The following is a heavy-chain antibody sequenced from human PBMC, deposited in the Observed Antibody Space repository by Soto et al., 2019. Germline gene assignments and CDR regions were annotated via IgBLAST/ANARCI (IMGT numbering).Heavy chain of an antibody. D-gene: IGHD2-2*01. CDR3: AIGKGPAGDPLGYFDY. CDR2: IHYSGST. CDR1: GGSISSYY. Sequence: PSETLSLTCTVSGGSISSYYWSWIRQPPGKGLEWIGYIHYSGSTNYNPSLKSRVTISVDTSKNQFSLKLRSVTAADTALYYCAIGKGPAGDPLGYFDYWGQGTLVTVSS. J-gene: IGHJ4*02. V-gene: IGHV4-59*01.